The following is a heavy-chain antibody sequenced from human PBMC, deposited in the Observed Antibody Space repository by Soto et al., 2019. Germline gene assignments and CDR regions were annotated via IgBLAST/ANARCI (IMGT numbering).Heavy chain of an antibody. Sequence: EVQLVESGGGLVQPGGSLRLSCAASGFTFSNHWMHWVRQVPGKGLVWVSRINGDGTSVSYADSVKGRFTISRDNAKNTLSLQLNSLGAEDTAVYYCARDPGDSTGWFDFDSWVQGTLVIVSS. CDR1: GFTFSNHW. D-gene: IGHD6-19*01. CDR3: ARDPGDSTGWFDFDS. CDR2: INGDGTSV. J-gene: IGHJ4*02. V-gene: IGHV3-74*01.